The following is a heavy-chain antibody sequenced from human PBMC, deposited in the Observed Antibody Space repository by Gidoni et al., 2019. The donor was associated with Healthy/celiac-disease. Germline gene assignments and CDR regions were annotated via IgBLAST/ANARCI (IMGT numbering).Heavy chain of an antibody. CDR3: ARDQKVVPAAKAGGFDY. D-gene: IGHD2-2*01. V-gene: IGHV4-39*07. J-gene: IGHJ4*02. CDR1: GGPISSSSYS. CDR2: IYYSGST. Sequence: QLQLQESGPGLVKPSETLSLTCTVSGGPISSSSYSWGWIRQPPGKGLEWIGSIYYSGSTYYNPSLKSRVTISVDTSKNQFSLKLSSVTAADTAVYYCARDQKVVPAAKAGGFDYWGQGTLVTVSS.